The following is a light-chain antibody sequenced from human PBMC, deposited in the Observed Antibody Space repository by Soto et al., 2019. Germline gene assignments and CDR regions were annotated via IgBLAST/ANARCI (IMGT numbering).Light chain of an antibody. Sequence: DIHMTQSPSTLSGSVVDSHTITCRASQTISSWLAWYQQKPGKAPKLLIYKASTLNSGVPSRFSGSGSGTEFTLTISSLQPDDFATYYCQHYNSYSEAFGQGTKVDIK. J-gene: IGKJ1*01. CDR3: QHYNSYSEA. CDR1: QTISSW. CDR2: KAS. V-gene: IGKV1-5*03.